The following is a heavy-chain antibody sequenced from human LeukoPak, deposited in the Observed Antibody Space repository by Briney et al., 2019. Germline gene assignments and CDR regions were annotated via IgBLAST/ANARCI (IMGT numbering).Heavy chain of an antibody. D-gene: IGHD3-16*01. V-gene: IGHV4-59*08. CDR2: IFSSGSS. CDR1: GGSMSGYY. CDR3: ARRSKSGYYFDS. J-gene: IGHJ4*02. Sequence: PSETLSLTCTVSGGSMSGYYWSWIRQPPGKGLERIGYIFSSGSSNFNPSLKSRVTISVDTSRNQFSLRLSSVTAADTAVYSCARRSKSGYYFDSWGQGTLVTVSS.